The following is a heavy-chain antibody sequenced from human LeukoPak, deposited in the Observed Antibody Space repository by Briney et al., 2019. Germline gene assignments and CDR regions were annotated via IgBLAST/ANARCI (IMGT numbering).Heavy chain of an antibody. J-gene: IGHJ4*02. CDR2: IYPDDSDS. D-gene: IGHD3-3*01. Sequence: GESLKISCKASGYSFDYYWIAWVRQMPGKGLKWMGIIYPDDSDSTYSPSFQGQVTLSVDKSINTAYLQWSSLKASNTAIYYCARVGSVTNFGVVSYYFDYWGQGTLVTVSS. CDR3: ARVGSVTNFGVVSYYFDY. CDR1: GYSFDYYW. V-gene: IGHV5-51*01.